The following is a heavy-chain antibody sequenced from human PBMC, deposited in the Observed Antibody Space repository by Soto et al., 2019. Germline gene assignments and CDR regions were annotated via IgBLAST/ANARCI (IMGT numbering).Heavy chain of an antibody. CDR2: ISNTGST. Sequence: QVQLQESGPGLVKPSETLSLTCTVSGDSISSYYWSWIRQPPGKGLEWVGYISNTGSTIYNPSLESRATISLDTSKNQVSLSLNSVTVADTAVYYCARVGELPVWFDPWGRGTLVTVSS. CDR1: GDSISSYY. D-gene: IGHD3-10*01. J-gene: IGHJ5*02. V-gene: IGHV4-59*13. CDR3: ARVGELPVWFDP.